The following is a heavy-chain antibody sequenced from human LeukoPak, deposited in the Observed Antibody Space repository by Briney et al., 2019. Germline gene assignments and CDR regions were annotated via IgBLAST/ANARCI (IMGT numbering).Heavy chain of an antibody. J-gene: IGHJ6*02. V-gene: IGHV1-69*13. CDR3: ARGTYYDSSGFYYYGMDV. Sequence: ASVKVSCKASGGTFSSYAISWVRQAPGQGLEWMGGIIPIFGTANYAQKFQGRVTITADESTSTAYMELSSLRFEDTAVYYCARGTYYDSSGFYYYGMDVWGQGTTVTVSS. CDR2: IIPIFGTA. D-gene: IGHD3-22*01. CDR1: GGTFSSYA.